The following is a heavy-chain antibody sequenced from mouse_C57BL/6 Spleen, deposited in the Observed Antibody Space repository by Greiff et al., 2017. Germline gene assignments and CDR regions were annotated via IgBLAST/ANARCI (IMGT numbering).Heavy chain of an antibody. J-gene: IGHJ3*01. Sequence: VQLQQSGAELVRPGASVTLSCKASGYTFTDYEMHWVKQKPVHGLEWIGAIDPETGGTAYNQKFKGKAILTADKSSSTAYMALRSLTSEDSAVYYCTLCYGAWFAYWGQGTLVTVSA. CDR1: GYTFTDYE. D-gene: IGHD2-1*01. CDR2: IDPETGGT. CDR3: TLCYGAWFAY. V-gene: IGHV1-15*01.